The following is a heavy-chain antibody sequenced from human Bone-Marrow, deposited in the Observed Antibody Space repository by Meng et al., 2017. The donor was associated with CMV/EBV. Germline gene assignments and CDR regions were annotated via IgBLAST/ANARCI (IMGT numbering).Heavy chain of an antibody. J-gene: IGHJ6*02. CDR2: IDHNGRT. CDR1: GESFSDYY. CDR3: ARLGDCSGGSCYYYYYYGMDV. Sequence: SETLSLTCAVYGESFSDYYWTWIRQSPGKGLEWIGEIDHNGRTNYNPSLKSRLAISVVTSKNQYSLKLSSVTAADTAVYYCARLGDCSGGSCYYYYYYGMDVWGQGTTVTVSS. D-gene: IGHD2-15*01. V-gene: IGHV4-34*01.